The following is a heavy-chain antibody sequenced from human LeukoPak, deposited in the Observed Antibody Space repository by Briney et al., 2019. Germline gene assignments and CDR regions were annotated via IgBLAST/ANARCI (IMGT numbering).Heavy chain of an antibody. CDR1: GYTFTGYY. CDR2: INPNSGGS. CDR3: ARGKGNYGDPASFDY. J-gene: IGHJ4*02. Sequence: ASVKVSCKASGYTFTGYYMHWVRQAPGQGLEWMGWINPNSGGSIYAQKFQGRVNMTTDTSTSTAYMEVRSLRFDDTAVYYCARGKGNYGDPASFDYWGQGTLVTVSS. D-gene: IGHD4-17*01. V-gene: IGHV1-2*02.